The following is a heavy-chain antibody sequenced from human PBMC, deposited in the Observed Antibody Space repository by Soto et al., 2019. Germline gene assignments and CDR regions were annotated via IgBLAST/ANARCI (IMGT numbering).Heavy chain of an antibody. CDR2: ISPIFGTA. V-gene: IGHV1-69*01. CDR3: ARVLAPGSGWHRFDY. D-gene: IGHD6-19*01. J-gene: IGHJ4*02. CDR1: GGTFSSYA. Sequence: QVQLVQSGAEVKKPGSSVKVSCKASGGTFSSYAISWVRQAPGQGLEWLGGISPIFGTANYAKKFQGRVTITADESTSTAYMELSSLRSEDTAVYYCARVLAPGSGWHRFDYWGQGTLVTVSS.